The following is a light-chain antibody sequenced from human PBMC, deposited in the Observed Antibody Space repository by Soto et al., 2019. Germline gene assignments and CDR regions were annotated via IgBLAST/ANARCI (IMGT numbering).Light chain of an antibody. V-gene: IGLV1-44*01. CDR2: SNN. CDR1: SSNIGSNS. Sequence: QSVLTQPPSASGTPGQRVSISCSGSSSNIGSNSVNWYQQLPGTAPKLLIYSNNQRPSGVPDRISGSKSGTSASLAISGLQSEDEADYYCAAWEDSLNGPVFGTGTQLTVL. J-gene: IGLJ1*01. CDR3: AAWEDSLNGPV.